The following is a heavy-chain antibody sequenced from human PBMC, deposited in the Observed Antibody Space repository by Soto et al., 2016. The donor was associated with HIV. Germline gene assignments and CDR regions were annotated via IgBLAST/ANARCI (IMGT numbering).Heavy chain of an antibody. J-gene: IGHJ4*02. Sequence: EVQLLESGGGLVQPGGSLRLSCAASGFTFSSYAMSWVRQAPGKGLEWVSAISGSGGSTYYADSVKGRFTISRDNSKNTLYLQMNSLRAEDTAVYYCANRDYYDSSGYDYWGQGTLVTVSS. CDR2: ISGSGGST. D-gene: IGHD3-22*01. V-gene: IGHV3-23*01. CDR1: GFTFSSYA. CDR3: ANRDYYDSSGYDY.